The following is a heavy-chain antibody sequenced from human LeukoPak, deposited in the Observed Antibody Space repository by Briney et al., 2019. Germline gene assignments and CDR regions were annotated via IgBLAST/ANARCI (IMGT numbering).Heavy chain of an antibody. V-gene: IGHV4-39*01. D-gene: IGHD2-2*01. J-gene: IGHJ3*02. CDR1: GGSISSSSYY. CDR2: IYYSGST. Sequence: SETLSLTCSVSGGSISSSSYYWGWIRQPPGKGLESIGSIYYSGSTYYSPSLKSRVTISVDTSKNQFSLKLSSVTAADTAVYYCARWASPDIVVVPAAAGAFDIWGQGTMVTVSS. CDR3: ARWASPDIVVVPAAAGAFDI.